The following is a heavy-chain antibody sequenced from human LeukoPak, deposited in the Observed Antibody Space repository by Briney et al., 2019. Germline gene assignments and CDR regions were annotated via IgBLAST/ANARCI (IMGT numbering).Heavy chain of an antibody. CDR3: ARHLYYYDSSGYYEKHNCFDY. Sequence: SETLSLTCTVSGDPGSSSNYYWGWIRQPPGKGLEWIGSIYYSGSTYYNPSLKSRVTISVDTSKNQFSLKLSSVTAADTAVYYCARHLYYYDSSGYYEKHNCFDYWGQGTLVTVSS. D-gene: IGHD3-22*01. CDR1: GDPGSSSNYY. J-gene: IGHJ4*02. V-gene: IGHV4-39*01. CDR2: IYYSGST.